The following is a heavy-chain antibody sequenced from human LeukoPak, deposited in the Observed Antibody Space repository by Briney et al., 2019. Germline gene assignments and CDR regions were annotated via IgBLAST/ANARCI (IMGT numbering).Heavy chain of an antibody. Sequence: GASVKVSCKASGGTFSSYAISWVRQAPGQGLEWMGGIIPIFGTANYAQKFQGRVTITADESTSTAYMELSSLRSEDTAVYYCARGIDYYDSSGYDWYFDLWGRGTLVTVSS. CDR3: ARGIDYYDSSGYDWYFDL. D-gene: IGHD3-22*01. V-gene: IGHV1-69*13. J-gene: IGHJ2*01. CDR1: GGTFSSYA. CDR2: IIPIFGTA.